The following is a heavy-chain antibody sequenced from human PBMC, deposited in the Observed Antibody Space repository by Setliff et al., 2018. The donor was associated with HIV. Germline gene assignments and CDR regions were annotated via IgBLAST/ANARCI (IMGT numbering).Heavy chain of an antibody. V-gene: IGHV1-18*01. D-gene: IGHD1-26*01. CDR3: ARARLQGIVTAVEPRDNCLDP. CDR1: GYSFINYG. CDR2: ISPYTGNT. Sequence: GASVKVSCKASGYSFINYGISWVRQAPGQGPEWMGWISPYTGNTDYAPRLLGRVTMTTDTSTSTAYLELRSLTSDDTAVYYCARARLQGIVTAVEPRDNCLDPWGQGTRVTVSS. J-gene: IGHJ5*02.